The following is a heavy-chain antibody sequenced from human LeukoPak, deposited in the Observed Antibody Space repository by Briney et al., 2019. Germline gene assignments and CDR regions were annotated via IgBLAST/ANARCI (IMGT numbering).Heavy chain of an antibody. V-gene: IGHV3-53*01. CDR2: IYSGGST. D-gene: IGHD2-15*01. Sequence: PGGSLRLSCAASGFTVSSNYMSWVRQAPGKGLEWVSVIYSGGSTYYADSVKGRFTISRDNSKNTLYLQMNSLRAEDTAVYYCDIVVAASLGGGRDYWGQGTLVTVSS. CDR3: DIVVAASLGGGRDY. J-gene: IGHJ4*02. CDR1: GFTVSSNY.